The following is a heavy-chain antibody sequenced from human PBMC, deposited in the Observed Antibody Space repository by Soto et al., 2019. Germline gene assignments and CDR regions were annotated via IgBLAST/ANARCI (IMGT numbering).Heavy chain of an antibody. CDR1: GYVITNGCH. D-gene: IGHD2-2*01. CDR2: TSHSGDT. Sequence: SAPLSLAFAVSGYVITNGCHWGWLRRPPGKELAWIGTTSHSGDTCYNPSLKSRVTISIDTAKNHLSLILRSVTAADTATYYCTRIYCTTTSCFINGMDVWGQGTTVT. V-gene: IGHV4-38-2*01. J-gene: IGHJ6*02. CDR3: TRIYCTTTSCFINGMDV.